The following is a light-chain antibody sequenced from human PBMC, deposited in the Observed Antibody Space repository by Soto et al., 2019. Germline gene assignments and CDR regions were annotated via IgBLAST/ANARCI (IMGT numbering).Light chain of an antibody. CDR1: QSISSW. CDR3: QQHNSYSPST. Sequence: DIQMTQSPSTLSASVGDRVTITCRASQSISSWLAWYQQKPGKAPNLLIYNASSVEIGVPSRFSGSGSGTDFTLTISSLQPDDFATYYCQQHNSYSPSTFGQGTKLEIK. V-gene: IGKV1-5*03. CDR2: NAS. J-gene: IGKJ2*01.